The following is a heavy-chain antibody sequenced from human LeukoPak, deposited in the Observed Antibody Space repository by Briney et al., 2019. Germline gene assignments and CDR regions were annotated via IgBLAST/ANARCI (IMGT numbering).Heavy chain of an antibody. V-gene: IGHV1-69*05. D-gene: IGHD6-13*01. J-gene: IGHJ4*02. CDR3: ARVGGSSWSNGYDY. CDR2: IIPIFGTA. Sequence: VASVKVSCKASGGTFSSYAISWVRQAPGQGLEWMGGIIPIFGTANYAQKFQGRVTITTDESTSTAYMELSSLRSEDTAVYYCARVGGSSWSNGYDYWGQGTLVTVSS. CDR1: GGTFSSYA.